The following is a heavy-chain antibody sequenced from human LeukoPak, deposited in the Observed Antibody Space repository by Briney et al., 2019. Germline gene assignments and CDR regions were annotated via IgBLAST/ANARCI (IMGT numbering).Heavy chain of an antibody. CDR2: ISAYNGNT. CDR3: ARARAYYYDSSGYYYDYFDY. Sequence: ASVKVSCKASGYTFTSYGISWVRQAPGQGLERMGWISAYNGNTNYAQKLQGRVTMTTDTSTSTAYMELRSLRSDDTAVYYCARARAYYYDSSGYYYDYFDYWGQGTLVTVSS. V-gene: IGHV1-18*01. D-gene: IGHD3-22*01. J-gene: IGHJ4*02. CDR1: GYTFTSYG.